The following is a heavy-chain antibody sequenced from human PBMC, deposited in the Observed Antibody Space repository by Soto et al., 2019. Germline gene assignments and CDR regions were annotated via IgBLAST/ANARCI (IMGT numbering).Heavy chain of an antibody. CDR1: GFTFSSYA. Sequence: PGGSLRLSCAASGFTFSSYAMSWVRQAPGKGLEWVSAISGSGGSTYYADSVKGRFTISRDNSKNTLYLQMNSLRAEDTAVYYCAKAFCGGDCDTKKTYFDTGGQETLVPVSS. CDR2: ISGSGGST. D-gene: IGHD2-21*02. CDR3: AKAFCGGDCDTKKTYFDT. V-gene: IGHV3-23*01. J-gene: IGHJ4*02.